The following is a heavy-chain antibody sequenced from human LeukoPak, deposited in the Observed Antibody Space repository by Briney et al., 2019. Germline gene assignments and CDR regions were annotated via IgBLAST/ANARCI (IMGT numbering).Heavy chain of an antibody. CDR2: INPSAGGI. CDR1: GYSFTSYF. Sequence: ASVKVSCKASGYSFTSYFMHWVRQAPGQGLEWMGIINPSAGGIDYAQKFQGRITMTRDTSTSTVYMELRSLRSEDTAVYYCARARPDSSGWYQRPFDYWGQGTLVTVSS. V-gene: IGHV1-46*01. D-gene: IGHD6-19*01. CDR3: ARARPDSSGWYQRPFDY. J-gene: IGHJ4*02.